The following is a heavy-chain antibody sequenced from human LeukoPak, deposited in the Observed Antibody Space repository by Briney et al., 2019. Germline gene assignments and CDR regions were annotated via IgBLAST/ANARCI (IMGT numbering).Heavy chain of an antibody. Sequence: GASVKVSCKASGYTFTSYAMNWVRQAPGQGLEWMGWINPNSGGTNYAQKFQGRVTMTRDTSISTAYMELSRLRSDDTAVYYCASNGYCSGGSCYWHWFDPWGQGTLVTVSS. J-gene: IGHJ5*02. D-gene: IGHD2-15*01. CDR1: GYTFTSYA. V-gene: IGHV1-2*02. CDR2: INPNSGGT. CDR3: ASNGYCSGGSCYWHWFDP.